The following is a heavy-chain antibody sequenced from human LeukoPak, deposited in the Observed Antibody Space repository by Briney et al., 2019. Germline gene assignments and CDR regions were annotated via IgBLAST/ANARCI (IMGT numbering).Heavy chain of an antibody. Sequence: PSETLSLTCTVSGGSISSYYWSWIRQPPGKGLEWIGYIYYSGSTNYNPSLKSRVTMSVDTSKNQFSLKLSPVTAADTAVYYCARGSWDIVAVPAAMETDAFDIWGQGTMVTVSS. D-gene: IGHD2-2*01. V-gene: IGHV4-59*01. J-gene: IGHJ3*02. CDR3: ARGSWDIVAVPAAMETDAFDI. CDR1: GGSISSYY. CDR2: IYYSGST.